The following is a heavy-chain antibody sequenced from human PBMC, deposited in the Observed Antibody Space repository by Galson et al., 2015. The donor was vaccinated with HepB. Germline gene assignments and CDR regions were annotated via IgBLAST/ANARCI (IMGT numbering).Heavy chain of an antibody. D-gene: IGHD6-13*01. V-gene: IGHV6-1*01. J-gene: IGHJ6*03. CDR3: ARSEQLVPLGVKYYYYYMDV. CDR2: TYYRSKWYR. CDR1: GDSVSSNTTA. Sequence: CAISGDSVSSNTTAWNWIRQSPARGLEWLGRTYYRSKWYRDYALSVKSRITINPDPSKNHFSLQLHSVTPEDTAVYFCARSEQLVPLGVKYYYYYMDVWGKGTTVTVSS.